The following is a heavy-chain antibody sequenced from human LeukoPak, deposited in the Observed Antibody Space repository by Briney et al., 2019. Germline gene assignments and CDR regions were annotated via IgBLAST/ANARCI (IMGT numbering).Heavy chain of an antibody. CDR3: ARTRYYYDSSGYLPDAFDI. J-gene: IGHJ3*02. CDR2: IYYSGST. D-gene: IGHD3-22*01. Sequence: SETLSLTCTVSGGSISSGDYYWSWLRQPPGKGLEWIGYIYYSGSTYYNPSLKSRVTISVDTSKNQFSLKLSSVTAADTAVYYCARTRYYYDSSGYLPDAFDIWGQGTMVTVSS. V-gene: IGHV4-30-4*01. CDR1: GGSISSGDYY.